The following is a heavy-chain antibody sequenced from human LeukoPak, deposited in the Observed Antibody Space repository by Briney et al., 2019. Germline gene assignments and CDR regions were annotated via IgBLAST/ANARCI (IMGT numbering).Heavy chain of an antibody. CDR3: ARDAAAGKVGGRNWFDP. CDR2: MNPNSGNT. V-gene: IGHV1-8*03. Sequence: GASVKVSCKASGYTFTSYDINWVRQATGQGLEWMGWMNPNSGNTGYAQKFQGRVTITRDTSASTAYMELSSLRSEDTAVYYCARDAAAGKVGGRNWFDPWGQGTLVTVSS. CDR1: GYTFTSYD. J-gene: IGHJ5*02. D-gene: IGHD6-13*01.